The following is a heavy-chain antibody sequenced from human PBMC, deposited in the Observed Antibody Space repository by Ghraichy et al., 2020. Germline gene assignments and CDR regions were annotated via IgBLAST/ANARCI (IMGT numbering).Heavy chain of an antibody. Sequence: SETLSLTCTVSGGSISSGGYYWSWIRQHPGKGLEWIGYIYYSGSTYYNPSLKSRVTISVDTSKNQFSLKLSSVTAADTAVYYCARDRQEVVAATGAFDYWGQGTLVTVSS. D-gene: IGHD2-15*01. CDR3: ARDRQEVVAATGAFDY. V-gene: IGHV4-31*03. CDR1: GGSISSGGYY. CDR2: IYYSGST. J-gene: IGHJ4*02.